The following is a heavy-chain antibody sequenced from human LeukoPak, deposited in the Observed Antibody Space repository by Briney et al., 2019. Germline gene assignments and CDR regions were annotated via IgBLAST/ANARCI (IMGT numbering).Heavy chain of an antibody. D-gene: IGHD4-17*01. CDR1: GGSISSGGYS. CDR3: ARQDYGDPLIDY. CDR2: MYHGGST. V-gene: IGHV4-30-2*01. J-gene: IGHJ4*02. Sequence: SETLSLTCAVSGGSISSGGYSWSWIRQPPGKGLEWIGYMYHGGSTNYNPSLKSRVTISVDTSKNQFSLKLSSVTAADTAVYYCARQDYGDPLIDYWGQGTLVTVSS.